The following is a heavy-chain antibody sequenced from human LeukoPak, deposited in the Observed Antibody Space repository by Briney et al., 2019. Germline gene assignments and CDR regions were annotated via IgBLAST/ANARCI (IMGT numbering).Heavy chain of an antibody. Sequence: ASVKVSCKASGGTFSSYAISWVRQAPGQGLEWMGGIIPIFGTANYAQKFQGRVTITADESTSTAYMELSSLRSEDTAVYYCARAPSTLKGMDVWCQGTTVTVSS. CDR2: IIPIFGTA. CDR3: ARAPSTLKGMDV. CDR1: GGTFSSYA. J-gene: IGHJ6*02. D-gene: IGHD2-2*01. V-gene: IGHV1-69*13.